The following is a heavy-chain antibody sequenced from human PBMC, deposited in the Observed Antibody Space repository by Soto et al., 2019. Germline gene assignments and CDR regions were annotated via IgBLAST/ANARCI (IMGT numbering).Heavy chain of an antibody. V-gene: IGHV3-23*01. CDR1: GFTFSSYA. CDR3: AKARVFIGAIVTLLDS. D-gene: IGHD3-16*02. CDR2: ISNNGDTA. Sequence: EVQLLESGGGLVQPGGSLTLSCATSGFTFSSYAMVWVRQAAEKGLEWVASISNNGDTAYYADSVKGRVTISRGNSKNTLYLQMNGLRADDTALYFCAKARVFIGAIVTLLDSWGQGTQVTVSS. J-gene: IGHJ4*02.